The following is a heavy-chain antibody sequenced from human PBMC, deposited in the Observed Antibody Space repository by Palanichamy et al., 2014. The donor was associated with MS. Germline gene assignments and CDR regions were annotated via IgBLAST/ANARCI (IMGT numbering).Heavy chain of an antibody. V-gene: IGHV3-7*03. D-gene: IGHD6-19*01. CDR1: IHLSNYW. J-gene: IGHJ4*02. Sequence: EVQLVEVWGRLGPAWGVPETLLCSLWIHLSNYWMSWVRQAPGKGLEWVANIKQDGSEKNYVDSVKGRFTISRDNAKNSLYLQMNSLRAEDTAVYFCARVKEGQWLAFDYWGQGTLVSVSS. CDR2: IKQDGSEK. CDR3: ARVKEGQWLAFDY.